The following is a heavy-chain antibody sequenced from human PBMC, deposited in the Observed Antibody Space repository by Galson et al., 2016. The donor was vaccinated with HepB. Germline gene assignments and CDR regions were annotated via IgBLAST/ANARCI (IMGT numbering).Heavy chain of an antibody. CDR2: MYYDGRS. J-gene: IGHJ4*02. CDR3: ASGDSGWYRGYFDP. CDR1: GGSIANSRYY. V-gene: IGHV4-39*01. D-gene: IGHD6-13*01. Sequence: ETLSLTCSVSGGSIANSRYYWSWIRQTPGKGLEWVGSMYYDGRSYFHPSLKSRATMSVDRSKNQISLKLNSVTAADTAVYFCASGDSGWYRGYFDPWGQGTRVTVYS.